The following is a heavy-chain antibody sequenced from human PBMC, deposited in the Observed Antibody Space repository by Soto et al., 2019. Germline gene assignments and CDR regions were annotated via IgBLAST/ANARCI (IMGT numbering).Heavy chain of an antibody. D-gene: IGHD3-22*01. Sequence: SVKVSCKASGGTFSSYAISWVRQAPGQGLEWMGGIIPIFDTADYAQKFQGRVTITADESTNTAYMELSSLRSEDTAVYYCAGHSSGVPGYYYGMDVWGQGATVTVSS. CDR3: AGHSSGVPGYYYGMDV. CDR1: GGTFSSYA. V-gene: IGHV1-69*13. CDR2: IIPIFDTA. J-gene: IGHJ6*02.